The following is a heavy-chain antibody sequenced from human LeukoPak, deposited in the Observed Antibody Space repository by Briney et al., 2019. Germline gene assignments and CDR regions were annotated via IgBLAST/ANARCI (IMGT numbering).Heavy chain of an antibody. CDR3: ARGPGRDSSDYYYPFDC. D-gene: IGHD3-22*01. Sequence: GASVKVSCKASGYTFTGYYMHWVRQPPGQGLEGMGWINPNSGGTNYAKKFQGRVTMTRDTSISTAYMELSRLASDDTAVYYCARGPGRDSSDYYYPFDCWGQGTLVTVSS. CDR2: INPNSGGT. J-gene: IGHJ4*02. V-gene: IGHV1-2*02. CDR1: GYTFTGYY.